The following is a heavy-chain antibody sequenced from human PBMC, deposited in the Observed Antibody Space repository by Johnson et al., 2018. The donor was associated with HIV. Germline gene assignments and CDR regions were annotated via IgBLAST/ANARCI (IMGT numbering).Heavy chain of an antibody. D-gene: IGHD6-19*01. CDR1: GFTFSSYG. J-gene: IGHJ3*02. CDR3: ARISGWYSPAFDI. Sequence: QVQLVESGGGLVQPGRSLRLSCAASGFTFSSYGMHWVRQAPGKGLEWVAVIWYDGSNKYYADSVKGRFTISRDNSKNTLYLQMNSLRAEDTAVYYCARISGWYSPAFDIWGQGTMVTVSS. CDR2: IWYDGSNK. V-gene: IGHV3-33*01.